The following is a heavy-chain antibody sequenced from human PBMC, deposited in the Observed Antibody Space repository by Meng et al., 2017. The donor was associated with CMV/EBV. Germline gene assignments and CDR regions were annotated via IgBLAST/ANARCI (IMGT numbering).Heavy chain of an antibody. Sequence: VEGVQFGADVKVPGAAVEVFCKDAGYTLNGYDRHWVRQEPGQGLEWMGWTNPNSGGTSYAQKSQGRVTMTRDTSISTAYMELSRLRSDDTAVYYCARQYDYDDYWGQGTLVTVSS. D-gene: IGHD2-8*01. CDR1: GYTLNGYD. V-gene: IGHV1-2*02. CDR2: TNPNSGGT. J-gene: IGHJ4*02. CDR3: ARQYDYDDY.